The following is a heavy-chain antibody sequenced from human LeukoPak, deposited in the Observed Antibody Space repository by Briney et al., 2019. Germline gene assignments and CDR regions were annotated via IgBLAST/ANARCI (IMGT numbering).Heavy chain of an antibody. Sequence: PGGSLRLSCAASGFTFSSYAMTWVRQAPGKGLEWVSSISSSSSYIYYADSVKGRFTISRDNAKNSLYLQMNSLRAEDTGVYYCAREGWAVARKVDYWGRGTLVTVSS. V-gene: IGHV3-21*01. CDR2: ISSSSSYI. CDR3: AREGWAVARKVDY. D-gene: IGHD6-19*01. J-gene: IGHJ4*02. CDR1: GFTFSSYA.